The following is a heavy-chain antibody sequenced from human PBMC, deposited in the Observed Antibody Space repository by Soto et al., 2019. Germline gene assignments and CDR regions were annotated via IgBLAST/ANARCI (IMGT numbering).Heavy chain of an antibody. V-gene: IGHV4-31*03. Sequence: SDTLSLTCTVSGGSISSGGYYWSWIRQHPGKGLEWIGYIYYSGSTYYNPSLKSRVTISVDTSKNQFSLKLSSVTAADTAVYYCARTPIYYDSSGSPFDPWGQGTLVTVSS. CDR1: GGSISSGGYY. J-gene: IGHJ5*02. CDR2: IYYSGST. D-gene: IGHD3-22*01. CDR3: ARTPIYYDSSGSPFDP.